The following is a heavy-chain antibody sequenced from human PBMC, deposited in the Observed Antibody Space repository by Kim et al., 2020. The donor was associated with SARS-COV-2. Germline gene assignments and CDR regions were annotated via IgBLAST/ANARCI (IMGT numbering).Heavy chain of an antibody. V-gene: IGHV3-33*06. CDR3: AKDYYDSSGYGFDY. Sequence: ANTGKGRLPSSTDNSKNKLYLQMNSLRAEDTAVYYCAKDYYDSSGYGFDYWGQGPLVTVSS. D-gene: IGHD3-22*01. J-gene: IGHJ4*02.